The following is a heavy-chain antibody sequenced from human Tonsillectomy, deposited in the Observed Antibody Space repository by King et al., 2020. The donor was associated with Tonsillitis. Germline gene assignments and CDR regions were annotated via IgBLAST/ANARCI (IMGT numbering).Heavy chain of an antibody. CDR2: ISSNGGST. Sequence: VQLVESGGGLVQPGGSLRLSCAASGFTFSSYAMHWVRQAPGQGLEYVSAISSNGGSTYYANSVKGRFTISRDNSKNTLYLQMGSLRAEDMAVYYCASSVGYCSSTSCYLDDYMDVWGKGTTVTVSS. CDR3: ASSVGYCSSTSCYLDDYMDV. J-gene: IGHJ6*03. CDR1: GFTFSSYA. D-gene: IGHD2-2*01. V-gene: IGHV3-64*01.